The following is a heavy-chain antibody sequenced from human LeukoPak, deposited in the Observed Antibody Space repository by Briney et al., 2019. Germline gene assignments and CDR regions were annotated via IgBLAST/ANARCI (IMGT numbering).Heavy chain of an antibody. CDR3: TRVWRGSYLSEPTKEYYFDY. Sequence: PGGSLRLSCTASGFTFGDYAMSWVRQAPGKGLEWVGFIRSKAYGGTTEYAASVKGRFTISRDDSKSIAYLQMNSLKTEDTAVYYCTRVWRGSYLSEPTKEYYFDYWGQGTLVTVSS. D-gene: IGHD1-26*01. V-gene: IGHV3-49*04. CDR2: IRSKAYGGTT. J-gene: IGHJ4*02. CDR1: GFTFGDYA.